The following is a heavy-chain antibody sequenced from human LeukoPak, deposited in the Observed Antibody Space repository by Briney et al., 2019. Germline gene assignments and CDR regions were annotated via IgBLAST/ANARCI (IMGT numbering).Heavy chain of an antibody. Sequence: PGGSLRLSCAASGSTFSSYTMNWVRQAPGKGLEWVSSISTSSSYIYYADSVKGRFTISRDNAKKSLYLQMNSLRAEDTAVYYCARDGDTVLTRGYYYYMDVWGKGTTVTVSS. CDR2: ISTSSSYI. J-gene: IGHJ6*03. D-gene: IGHD4-23*01. V-gene: IGHV3-21*01. CDR3: ARDGDTVLTRGYYYYMDV. CDR1: GSTFSSYT.